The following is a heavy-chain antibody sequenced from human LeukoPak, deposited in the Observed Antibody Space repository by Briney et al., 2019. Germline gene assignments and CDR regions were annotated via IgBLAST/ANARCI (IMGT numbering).Heavy chain of an antibody. J-gene: IGHJ5*02. CDR2: IYSGGTT. Sequence: PGGSLRLSCAASGFTVSSDYMSWVRQAPGKGLEWVSVIYSGGTTHYADSVKGRFTISRDNSKNTLYLQMNSLRAEDTAVYYCAREGTKTGGHWFDPWGQGTLVTVSS. V-gene: IGHV3-66*01. D-gene: IGHD3-16*01. CDR3: AREGTKTGGHWFDP. CDR1: GFTVSSDY.